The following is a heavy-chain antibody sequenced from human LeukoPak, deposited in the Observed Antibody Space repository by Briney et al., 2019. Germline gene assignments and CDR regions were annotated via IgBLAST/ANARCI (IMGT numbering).Heavy chain of an antibody. Sequence: PGGSLRLSCAASGFTVSSNYMSWVRQAPGKGLEWVSYISSSGNGIYYADSVKGRFTISRDNAKKSLYLQMNSLRAEDTAVYYCARSPQSGSGWYDYFDYWGQGTLVTVSS. J-gene: IGHJ4*02. CDR3: ARSPQSGSGWYDYFDY. D-gene: IGHD6-19*01. CDR2: ISSSGNGI. CDR1: GFTVSSNY. V-gene: IGHV3-11*01.